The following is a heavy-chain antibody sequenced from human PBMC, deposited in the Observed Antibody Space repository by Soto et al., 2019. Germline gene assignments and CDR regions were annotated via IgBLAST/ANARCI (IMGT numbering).Heavy chain of an antibody. CDR3: AKDDRADY. CDR2: LLSEGSTE. V-gene: IGHV3-30*18. Sequence: QVQLVESGGGVVQPGRSLRLSCAASGFTFSSYGMHWVRQAPGKGREWVTFLLSEGSTEYYADSVKGRFTISRDNSRNTLYLQMNSLRAEDTALYYCAKDDRADYWGQGPLVVVSS. J-gene: IGHJ4*02. CDR1: GFTFSSYG.